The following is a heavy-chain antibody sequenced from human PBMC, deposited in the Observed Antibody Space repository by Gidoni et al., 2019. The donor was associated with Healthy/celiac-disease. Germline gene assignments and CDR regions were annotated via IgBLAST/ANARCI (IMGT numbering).Heavy chain of an antibody. CDR3: ARLGYDFWSGYYGTPIYYGMDV. CDR2: IYSSGRT. V-gene: IGHV4-39*01. Sequence: QLQLQESGPGLVPPSDALSLTCPVSGASISSRSYYWGWIRQPPGKGLEWLGSIYSSGRTYYNPSLKSRVTISGDTSKNQFSLKLSSVTAGDTAVYYCARLGYDFWSGYYGTPIYYGMDVWGKGTTVTVSS. D-gene: IGHD3-3*01. J-gene: IGHJ6*04. CDR1: GASISSRSYY.